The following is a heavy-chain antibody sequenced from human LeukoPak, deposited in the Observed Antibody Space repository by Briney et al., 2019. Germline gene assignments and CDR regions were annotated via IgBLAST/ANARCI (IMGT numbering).Heavy chain of an antibody. CDR2: ISSGSSAI. D-gene: IGHD4-17*01. CDR1: GFTFTTHS. J-gene: IGHJ4*02. Sequence: GGSLRLSCAASGFTFTTHSMTWVRQAPGKGLEWVSIISSGSSAIFSADALKGRFTTSRDDAKNLLYLDMNSLRAEDTAVYYCARGHTAVTRHFDFWGQGTLVTVSS. CDR3: ARGHTAVTRHFDF. V-gene: IGHV3-21*01.